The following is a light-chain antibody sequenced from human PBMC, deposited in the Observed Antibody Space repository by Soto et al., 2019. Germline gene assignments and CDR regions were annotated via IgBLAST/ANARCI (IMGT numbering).Light chain of an antibody. CDR3: HHYET. Sequence: IVMTQSPATLSVYPGERVTLSCWASQSVSRSYLGWYQQKPGQAPRLLMYGASIRAAGVPDRFSGSGSGTEFTLTISRLEPEDFTVYYCHHYETFGQGTKVDIK. CDR1: QSVSRSY. CDR2: GAS. V-gene: IGKV3-20*01. J-gene: IGKJ1*01.